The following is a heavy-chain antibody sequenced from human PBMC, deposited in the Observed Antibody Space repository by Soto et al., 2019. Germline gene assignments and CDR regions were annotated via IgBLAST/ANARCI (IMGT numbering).Heavy chain of an antibody. Sequence: EVQLVDSGGGLVKPGGALRLSCAASGFSFSDYSMNWVRQAPGKGLEWVSSISGSTSYTYYADSLQGRFTVSRDNAEKSLNLQMNSLRAEDTAVYYCARDGAFCSGTGCRDYYHYMDFWGKGTTVTVSS. CDR2: ISGSTSYT. J-gene: IGHJ6*03. CDR3: ARDGAFCSGTGCRDYYHYMDF. D-gene: IGHD2-2*01. V-gene: IGHV3-21*01. CDR1: GFSFSDYS.